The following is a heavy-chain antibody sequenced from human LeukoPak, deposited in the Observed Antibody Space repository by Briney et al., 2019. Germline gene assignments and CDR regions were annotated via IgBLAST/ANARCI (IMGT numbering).Heavy chain of an antibody. CDR1: GGSISSSSYY. V-gene: IGHV4-39*07. CDR2: IYYSGST. D-gene: IGHD6-13*01. Sequence: SETLSLTCTVSGGSISSSSYYWGWIRQPPGKGLEWIGSIYYSGSTYYNPSLKSRVTISVDTSKDQFSLKLSSVTAADTAVYYCARGCSAGTPHNWFDPWGQGTLVTVSS. J-gene: IGHJ5*02. CDR3: ARGCSAGTPHNWFDP.